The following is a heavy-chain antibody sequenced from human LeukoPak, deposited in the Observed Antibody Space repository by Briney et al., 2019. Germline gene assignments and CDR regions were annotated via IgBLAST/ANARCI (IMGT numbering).Heavy chain of an antibody. Sequence: GRSLRLSCAASGFTFSSYWMHWVRHAPGKGLVWVSRINSDGSSTIYADSVKGRFTISRDNAKNTLYLQMNSLRAEDTAVYYCARVYGSYFDYWGQGTLVTVSS. J-gene: IGHJ4*02. D-gene: IGHD1-26*01. CDR2: INSDGSST. CDR1: GFTFSSYW. CDR3: ARVYGSYFDY. V-gene: IGHV3-74*01.